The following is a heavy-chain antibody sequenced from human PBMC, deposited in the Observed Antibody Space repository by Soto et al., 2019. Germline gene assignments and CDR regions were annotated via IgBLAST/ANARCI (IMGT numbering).Heavy chain of an antibody. J-gene: IGHJ3*02. Sequence: PGGSLRLSCAASGFTFSSYGMHWVRQAPGKGLEWVAVISYDGSNKYYADSVKGRFTISRDNSKNTLYLQMNSLRAEDMAVYYCARDGLRQYAFDIWGQGTMVTVSS. V-gene: IGHV3-30*03. D-gene: IGHD4-17*01. CDR1: GFTFSSYG. CDR3: ARDGLRQYAFDI. CDR2: ISYDGSNK.